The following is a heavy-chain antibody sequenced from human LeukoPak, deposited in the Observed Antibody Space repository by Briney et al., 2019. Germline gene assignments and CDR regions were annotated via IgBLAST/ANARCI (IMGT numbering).Heavy chain of an antibody. J-gene: IGHJ4*02. D-gene: IGHD2-2*02. Sequence: GSLRLSCAASGFTFSSYEMNWVRQAPGKGLDWVSYISSSGTTIYYADSVKGRFTISRDNAKNSLYLQMNSLRAEDTAVYYCARGGIPPDYWGQGTLVTVSS. CDR2: ISSSGTTI. V-gene: IGHV3-48*03. CDR1: GFTFSSYE. CDR3: ARGGIPPDY.